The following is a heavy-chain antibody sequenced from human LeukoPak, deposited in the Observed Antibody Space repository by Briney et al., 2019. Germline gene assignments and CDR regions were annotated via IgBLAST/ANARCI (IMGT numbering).Heavy chain of an antibody. CDR1: GYTFTGYY. CDR3: ARGTYYYDSSGYYSLEY. D-gene: IGHD3-22*01. Sequence: GASVKVSCKASGYTFTGYYMHWVRQAPGQGLEWMGRINPNSGGTNYAQKFQGRVTMTRGTSISTAYMELSRLRSDDTAVYYCARGTYYYDSSGYYSLEYWGQGTLVAVSS. CDR2: INPNSGGT. V-gene: IGHV1-2*06. J-gene: IGHJ4*02.